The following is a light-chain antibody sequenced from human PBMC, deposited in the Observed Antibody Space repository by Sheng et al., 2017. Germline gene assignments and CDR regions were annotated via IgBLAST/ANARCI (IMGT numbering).Light chain of an antibody. J-gene: IGKJ1*01. CDR1: QSVSSE. V-gene: IGKV3-15*01. CDR3: QQYNNWPGT. CDR2: GAS. Sequence: EIVMTQSPATLSVSPGERAALSCRASQSVSSELAWYQQKPGQAPRLLIYGASTRATGIPARFSGSGSGTEFTLIISSLQSEDFAVYYCQQYNNWPGTFGQGTKVGNQT.